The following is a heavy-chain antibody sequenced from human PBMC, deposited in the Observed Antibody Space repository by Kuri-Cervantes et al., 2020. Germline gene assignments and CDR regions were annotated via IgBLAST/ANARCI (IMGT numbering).Heavy chain of an antibody. V-gene: IGHV3-30-3*01. D-gene: IGHD1-1*01. CDR2: ISYDESNK. CDR1: GFTFSSYA. J-gene: IGHJ3*01. CDR3: ARNWHDGFDV. Sequence: GGSLRLSCAASGFTFSSYAMHWVRQAPGKGLEWVAVISYDESNKYYADSVKGRFTISRDNSKNTLYLQMNSLRAGDTALYFCARNWHDGFDVWGQGTLVTVSS.